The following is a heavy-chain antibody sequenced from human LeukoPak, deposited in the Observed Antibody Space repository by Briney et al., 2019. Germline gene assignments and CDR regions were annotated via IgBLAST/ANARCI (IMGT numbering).Heavy chain of an antibody. CDR3: ARDSKAFDI. V-gene: IGHV3-7*03. CDR2: IKQDGSEK. CDR1: GFTFSRYW. Sequence: GGSLSLSCAPSGFTFSRYWMSWVRQAPGKGLEWVANIKQDGSEKYYVDSVKGRFTISRDNAKNSLYLQMNSLRAEDTAVYYCARDSKAFDIWGQGTMVTVSS. J-gene: IGHJ3*02.